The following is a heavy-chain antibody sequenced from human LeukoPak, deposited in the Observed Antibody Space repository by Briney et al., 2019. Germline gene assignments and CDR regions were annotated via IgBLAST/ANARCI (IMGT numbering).Heavy chain of an antibody. CDR3: ARDSHPQWELGGEFYFDY. CDR1: GVSISSYY. CDR2: IYYSGST. J-gene: IGHJ4*02. Sequence: PSETLSLTCTVSGVSISSYYWSWLRQSPGKGLEWLGYIYYSGSTTYNPSLKSRILIYVDTSKNQFSLTLSSVTAADTAIYFCARDSHPQWELGGEFYFDYWGQGILVTVSS. V-gene: IGHV4-59*01. D-gene: IGHD1-26*01.